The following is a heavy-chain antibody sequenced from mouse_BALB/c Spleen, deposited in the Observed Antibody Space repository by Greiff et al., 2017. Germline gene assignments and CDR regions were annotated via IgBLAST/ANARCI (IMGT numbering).Heavy chain of an antibody. CDR1: GFTFNTYA. D-gene: IGHD1-1*01. Sequence: EVQGVESGGGLVQPKGSLKLSCAASGFTFNTYAMNWVRQAPGKGLEWVARIRSKSNNYATYYADSVKDRFTISRDDSQSMLYLQMNNLKTEDTAMYYCVRHDTTVVATDFDVWGAGTTVTVSS. CDR2: IRSKSNNYAT. CDR3: VRHDTTVVATDFDV. J-gene: IGHJ1*01. V-gene: IGHV10-1*02.